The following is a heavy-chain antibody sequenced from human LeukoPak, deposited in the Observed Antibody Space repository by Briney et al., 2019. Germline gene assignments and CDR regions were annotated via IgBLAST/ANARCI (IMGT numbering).Heavy chain of an antibody. V-gene: IGHV3-53*01. D-gene: IGHD2-2*01. CDR3: ARDSSSHYYFDY. CDR1: GFTFTSNH. J-gene: IGHJ4*02. Sequence: GGSLRLSCVASGFTFTSNHMNWVRQAPGKGLECVSIIYSGGTTYYADSVKGRFTISRDNSKNTLYLQMNSLRAEDTAVYYCARDSSSHYYFDYWGQGTLVTVSS. CDR2: IYSGGTT.